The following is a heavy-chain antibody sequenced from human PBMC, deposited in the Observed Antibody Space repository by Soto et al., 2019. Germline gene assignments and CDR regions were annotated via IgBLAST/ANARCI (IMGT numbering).Heavy chain of an antibody. J-gene: IGHJ5*02. V-gene: IGHV1-18*01. CDR3: ARDLGTVVVAAVNWFDP. CDR2: ISAYNGNT. CDR1: GYTFTSYG. Sequence: GASVNVSCKASGYTFTSYGISWVRQAPGQGLEWMGWISAYNGNTNYAQKLQGRVTMTTDTSTSTAYMELRSLRSDDTAVYYCARDLGTVVVAAVNWFDPWGQGTLVTVSS. D-gene: IGHD2-15*01.